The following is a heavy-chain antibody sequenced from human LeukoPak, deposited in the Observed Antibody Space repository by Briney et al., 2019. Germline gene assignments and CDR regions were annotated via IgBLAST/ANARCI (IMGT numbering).Heavy chain of an antibody. D-gene: IGHD1-26*01. CDR1: GGSISSYY. Sequence: PSQTLSLTCTVSGGSISSYYWSWIRQPPGKGLEWIGYIYYSGSTNYNPSLKSRVTISVDTSKNQFSLKLSSVTAADTAVYYCARVVGAIRDWGQGTLVTVSS. J-gene: IGHJ4*02. CDR3: ARVVGAIRD. V-gene: IGHV4-59*01. CDR2: IYYSGST.